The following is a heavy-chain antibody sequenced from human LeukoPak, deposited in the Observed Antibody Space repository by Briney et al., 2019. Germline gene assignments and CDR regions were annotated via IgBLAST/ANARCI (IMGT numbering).Heavy chain of an antibody. Sequence: GGSLRLSCAASGFTVSSNYMSWVRQAPGKGLEWVSVIYSGGSTYYADSVKGRFTISRDNSKNTLYLQMSSLRAEDTAVYYCARERHDYGDYGAYYFDYWGQGTLVTVSS. J-gene: IGHJ4*02. V-gene: IGHV3-66*01. CDR1: GFTVSSNY. D-gene: IGHD4-17*01. CDR2: IYSGGST. CDR3: ARERHDYGDYGAYYFDY.